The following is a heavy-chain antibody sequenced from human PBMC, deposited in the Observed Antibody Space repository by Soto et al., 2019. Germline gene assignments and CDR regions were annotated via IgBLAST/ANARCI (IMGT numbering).Heavy chain of an antibody. V-gene: IGHV3-66*01. J-gene: IGHJ6*03. D-gene: IGHD5-12*01. CDR1: GFTVSSNY. CDR2: IYSGGST. Sequence: EVQLVESGGGLVQPGGSLRLSCAASGFTVSSNYMSWVRQARGKGLEWVSVIYSGGSTNYADSVKGRFTISRENSKNTLYLQMNSLRVEDTAVYYCARGVEGIVATILHYYYYMDVWGKGTTVTVSS. CDR3: ARGVEGIVATILHYYYYMDV.